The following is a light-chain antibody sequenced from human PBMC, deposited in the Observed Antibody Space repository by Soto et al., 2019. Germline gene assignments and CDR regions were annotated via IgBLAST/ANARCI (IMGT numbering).Light chain of an antibody. J-gene: IGKJ1*01. CDR1: QSISSY. Sequence: EIVLTQSPATLSLSPGERATVSYRASQSISSYLGWYQQKPGQAPRLLIYDASNRATGIPARFSGSGSGTDFILSISSLEPEDFAVYYCQQRSSWPRTFGQGTKAEFK. V-gene: IGKV3-11*01. CDR2: DAS. CDR3: QQRSSWPRT.